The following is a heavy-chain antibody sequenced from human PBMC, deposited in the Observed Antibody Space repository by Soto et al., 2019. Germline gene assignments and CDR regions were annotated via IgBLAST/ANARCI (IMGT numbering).Heavy chain of an antibody. Sequence: PGGSLRLSCAASGFTFSSCGMHWVRQAPGKGLEWVAVISYDGSNKYYADSVKGRFTISRDNSKNTLYLQMNSLRAEDTAVYYCAKEDSRISQPPLDYWGQGTLVTVSS. CDR1: GFTFSSCG. CDR2: ISYDGSNK. J-gene: IGHJ4*02. D-gene: IGHD5-18*01. CDR3: AKEDSRISQPPLDY. V-gene: IGHV3-30*18.